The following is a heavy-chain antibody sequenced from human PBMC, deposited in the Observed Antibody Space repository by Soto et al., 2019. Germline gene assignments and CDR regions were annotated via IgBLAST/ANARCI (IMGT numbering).Heavy chain of an antibody. V-gene: IGHV1-18*01. J-gene: IGHJ4*02. D-gene: IGHD3-9*01. CDR2: ISAYNGNT. CDR1: GYTFTSYG. CDR3: AREETNYDILTGYSY. Sequence: ASVKVSCKASGYTFTSYGISWVRQAPGQGLEWMGWISAYNGNTNYAQKLQGRVTMTTDTSTSTAYMELRSLRSDDTAVYYCAREETNYDILTGYSYWGQGTLVTVSS.